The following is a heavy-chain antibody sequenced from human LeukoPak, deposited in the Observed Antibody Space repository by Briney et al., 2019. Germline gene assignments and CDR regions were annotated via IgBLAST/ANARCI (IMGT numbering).Heavy chain of an antibody. CDR3: ARDPEGVTPLDY. CDR2: ISALNGNT. V-gene: IGHV1-18*01. CDR1: GYIFTSYG. J-gene: IGHJ4*02. D-gene: IGHD3-10*01. Sequence: GASVKVSCEASGYIFTSYGFAWVRQAPGQGLEWMGWISALNGNTNYAQKFQGRVTMTTDTSTSTAYMELRSLTSDDTAMYYCARDPEGVTPLDYWGQGTRVTVSS.